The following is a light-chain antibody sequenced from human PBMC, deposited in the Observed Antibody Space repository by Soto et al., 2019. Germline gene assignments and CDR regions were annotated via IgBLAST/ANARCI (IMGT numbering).Light chain of an antibody. V-gene: IGKV3-20*01. Sequence: EIVLTQSPGTLSLSPGERATLSCRASQSVSSSYLAWYQQKPGQAPRLLIYGASSRATGIPDRFRGSGSVTDFTLTISRLEPEDFAVYYCQQYGSSRTFGQGTKVEIK. J-gene: IGKJ1*01. CDR2: GAS. CDR1: QSVSSSY. CDR3: QQYGSSRT.